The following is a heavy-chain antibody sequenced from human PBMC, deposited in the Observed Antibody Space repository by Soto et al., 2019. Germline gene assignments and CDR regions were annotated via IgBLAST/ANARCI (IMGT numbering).Heavy chain of an antibody. V-gene: IGHV3-9*01. CDR1: GFTFDDFA. J-gene: IGHJ6*03. CDR2: ITWNSGFI. D-gene: IGHD2-2*01. CDR3: VRGYCSSSSCLRPAYYYMDV. Sequence: EVQLVESGGGLVQPGRSLRLSCVASGFTFDDFAMHWVRQAPGKGLEWVSDITWNSGFIGYADSVKGRFTISRDNAKNSLYLRMNSLRVDDTALYHCVRGYCSSSSCLRPAYYYMDVWGKGTTVTVSS.